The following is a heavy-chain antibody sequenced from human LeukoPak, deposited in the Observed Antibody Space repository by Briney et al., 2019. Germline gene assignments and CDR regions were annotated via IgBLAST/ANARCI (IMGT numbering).Heavy chain of an antibody. J-gene: IGHJ4*02. D-gene: IGHD5-24*01. V-gene: IGHV3-30*18. Sequence: GGSLRLSCAASGFTFSSYGMHWVRQAPGKGLEWVAVISYDGSNKYYADSVKGRFTISRDNSKNTLYLQMNSLRAEDTAVYYCAKDRPLRRDGYNSPLGNWGQGTLVTVSS. CDR1: GFTFSSYG. CDR3: AKDRPLRRDGYNSPLGN. CDR2: ISYDGSNK.